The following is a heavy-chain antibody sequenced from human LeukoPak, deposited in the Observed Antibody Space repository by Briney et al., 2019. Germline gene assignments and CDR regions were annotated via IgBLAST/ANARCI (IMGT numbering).Heavy chain of an antibody. Sequence: ASVKVSCKASGYTFTDYSMHWVRQAPGQGLEWMGWINPNSGGTNYAQKFQGRVTMTRDTSISTAYMEPSGLRSDDTAVYYCARDKRGGSWDPWGQGTLVTVSS. J-gene: IGHJ5*02. CDR3: ARDKRGGSWDP. CDR2: INPNSGGT. D-gene: IGHD3-10*01. V-gene: IGHV1-2*02. CDR1: GYTFTDYS.